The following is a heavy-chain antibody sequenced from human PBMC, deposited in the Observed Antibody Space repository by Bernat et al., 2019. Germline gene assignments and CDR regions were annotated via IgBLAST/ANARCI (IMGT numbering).Heavy chain of an antibody. CDR1: VFTFSSYG. D-gene: IGHD3-10*01. J-gene: IGHJ4*02. V-gene: IGHV3-30*18. Sequence: QVQLVESGGGVVQPGRSLRLSCAASVFTFSSYGMHWVRQAPGKGLEWVAVISYDGSNKYYADSVKGRFTISRDNSKNTLYLQMNSLRAEDTAVYYCAKSGYYGSGSYYNCWGQGTLVTVSS. CDR2: ISYDGSNK. CDR3: AKSGYYGSGSYYNC.